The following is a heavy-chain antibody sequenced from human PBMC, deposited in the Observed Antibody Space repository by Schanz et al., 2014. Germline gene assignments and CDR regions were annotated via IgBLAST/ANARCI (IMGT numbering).Heavy chain of an antibody. Sequence: QVQLVQSGAEVKKPGASVKVSCKTSGYTFTDYPINWVRQAPGQRLEWMGWINAGTGNTEYSQKFQGRVTITRDTLASTAYMEVSSLRSEDTAVYYCARSGSSNWYCFDYWGQGTLVTVSS. D-gene: IGHD6-13*01. J-gene: IGHJ4*02. V-gene: IGHV1-3*01. CDR2: INAGTGNT. CDR3: ARSGSSNWYCFDY. CDR1: GYTFTDYP.